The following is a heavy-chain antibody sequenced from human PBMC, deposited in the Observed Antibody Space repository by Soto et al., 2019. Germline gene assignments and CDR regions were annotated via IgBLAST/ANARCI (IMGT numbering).Heavy chain of an antibody. CDR3: ASSLLSGYDVGDYYYYYMDG. Sequence: PSQTLSLTCAISGDSVSSNSAAWNWIRQSPSRGLEWLGRTYYRSKWYNDYAVSVKSRITINPDTSKNQFSLQLNSVTPEDTAVYYCASSLLSGYDVGDYYYYYMDGWGKGTTVTVSS. D-gene: IGHD5-12*01. CDR1: GDSVSSNSAA. J-gene: IGHJ6*03. V-gene: IGHV6-1*01. CDR2: TYYRSKWYN.